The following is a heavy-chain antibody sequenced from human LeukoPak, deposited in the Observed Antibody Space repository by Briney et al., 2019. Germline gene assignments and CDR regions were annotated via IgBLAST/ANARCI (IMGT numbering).Heavy chain of an antibody. CDR1: GGSISGYY. CDR3: ARDSPGYSSGWYHFDY. Sequence: SETLSLTCTVSGGSISGYYWSWIRQPAGKGLEWIGRIYTSGSTNYNPSLKSRVTMSVDTSKNQFSLKLSSVTAADTSVYYCARDSPGYSSGWYHFDYWGQGTLVTVSS. J-gene: IGHJ4*02. D-gene: IGHD6-19*01. CDR2: IYTSGST. V-gene: IGHV4-4*07.